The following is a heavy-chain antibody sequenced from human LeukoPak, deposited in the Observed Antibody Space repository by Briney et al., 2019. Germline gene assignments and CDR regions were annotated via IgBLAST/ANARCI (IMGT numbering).Heavy chain of an antibody. D-gene: IGHD4-11*01. V-gene: IGHV3-48*04. Sequence: PGGSLRLSCAASGFTFSSYSMNWVRQAPGKGLEWVSYISSSSSTIYYADSVKGRFTISRDNAKNSLYLQMNSLRAEDTAVYYCARDSYPQYLYAFDIWGQGTMVTVSS. J-gene: IGHJ3*02. CDR2: ISSSSSTI. CDR1: GFTFSSYS. CDR3: ARDSYPQYLYAFDI.